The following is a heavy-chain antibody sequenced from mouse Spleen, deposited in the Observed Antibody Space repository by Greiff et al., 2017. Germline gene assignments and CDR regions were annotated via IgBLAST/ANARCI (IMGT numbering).Heavy chain of an antibody. Sequence: VQLQQPGAELVKPGASVKLSCKASGYTFTSYWMHWVKQRPGQGLEWIGEINPSNGRTNYNEKFKSKATLTVDKSSSTAYMQLSSLTSEDSAVYYCARYYYGYVGYWGQGTTLTVSS. CDR2: INPSNGRT. CDR1: GYTFTSYW. J-gene: IGHJ2*01. D-gene: IGHD1-2*01. V-gene: IGHV1S81*02. CDR3: ARYYYGYVGY.